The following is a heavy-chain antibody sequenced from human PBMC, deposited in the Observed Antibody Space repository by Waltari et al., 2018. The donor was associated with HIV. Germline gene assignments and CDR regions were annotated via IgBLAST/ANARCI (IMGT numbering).Heavy chain of an antibody. J-gene: IGHJ3*01. Sequence: EVQLVESGGGAVQPGGSLGLSCVASRFTFSNYEMICVRQAPGKDLEWISYISGSGSTIYYSDSVKGRFTISRDNAKNSLYLRMNYLTAEDTAIYYCARDGHHGVTKRGNAFDLWGQGTMVTVSP. CDR1: RFTFSNYE. D-gene: IGHD2-21*02. CDR2: ISGSGSTI. V-gene: IGHV3-48*03. CDR3: ARDGHHGVTKRGNAFDL.